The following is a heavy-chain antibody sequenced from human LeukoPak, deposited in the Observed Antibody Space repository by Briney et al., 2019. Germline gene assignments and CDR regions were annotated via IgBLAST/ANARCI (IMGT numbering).Heavy chain of an antibody. CDR1: GFTFSGSA. Sequence: GGSLRLSCAASGFTFSGSAMHWVRQASGKGLEWVGRIRSKASSYATAYAASVKGRFTISRDDSKNTTYLQMNSLKTEDTAVYYCTRLTVTTSFDYWGQGTLVTVSS. CDR3: TRLTVTTSFDY. V-gene: IGHV3-73*01. J-gene: IGHJ4*02. D-gene: IGHD4-17*01. CDR2: IRSKASSYAT.